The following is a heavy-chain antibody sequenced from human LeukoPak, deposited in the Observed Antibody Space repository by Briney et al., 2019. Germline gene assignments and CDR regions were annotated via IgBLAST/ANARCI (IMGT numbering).Heavy chain of an antibody. CDR2: NDPIDYYT. D-gene: IGHD5-18*01. CDR3: ARSRVDTAIALFDY. CDR1: GYMLPYYW. J-gene: IGHJ4*02. V-gene: IGHV5-10-1*01. Sequence: GASLKISCKASGYMLPYYWITWVRQTPGEGLELVGRNDPIDYYTTYRPPLQCHVNISADKSSATVYVQWSSLKASDARMYYCARSRVDTAIALFDYGGEGPRDTVSS.